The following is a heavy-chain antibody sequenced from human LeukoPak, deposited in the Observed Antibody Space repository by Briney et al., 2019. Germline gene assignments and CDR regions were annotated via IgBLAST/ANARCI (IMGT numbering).Heavy chain of an antibody. CDR2: IYYNGNT. Sequence: SETLSLTYTVSGGSISSSTYYWVWIRQPPGKGRGWIGSIYYNGNTYYNPSLKSRVTISVDTSKNQFSLRLSSVTATDRAVYYCASSPGGYCSSASCYTGGYFDYWGQGSLVTVSS. D-gene: IGHD2-2*02. V-gene: IGHV4-39*01. CDR3: ASSPGGYCSSASCYTGGYFDY. CDR1: GGSISSSTYY. J-gene: IGHJ4*02.